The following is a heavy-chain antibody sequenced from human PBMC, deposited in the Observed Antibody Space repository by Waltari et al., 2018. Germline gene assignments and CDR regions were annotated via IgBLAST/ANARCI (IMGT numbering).Heavy chain of an antibody. CDR2: ISANEKT. CDR1: GFPINEYA. CDR3: AKNVGAGYGSRAYALDY. Sequence: EEQLLESGGGLVQPGGSLRLSCEASGFPINEYAMTWVRQDPGKGLEWVATISANEKTYYADSVTGRFTISSDNSKNTVYLQLSGLRADDTALYYCAKNVGAGYGSRAYALDYWGLGTPVTVSS. D-gene: IGHD3-16*01. J-gene: IGHJ4*02. V-gene: IGHV3-23*01.